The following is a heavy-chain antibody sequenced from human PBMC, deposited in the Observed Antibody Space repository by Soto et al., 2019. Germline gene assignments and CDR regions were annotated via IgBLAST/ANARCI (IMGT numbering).Heavy chain of an antibody. V-gene: IGHV3-7*01. D-gene: IGHD1-26*01. Sequence: GESLKISCAASGFTFSSYWMSWVRQAPGKGLEWVANIKQDGSEKYYVDSVKGRFTISRDNAKNSLYLQMNSLRAEDTAVYYCASSGSYYYFDYWGQGTLVTVSS. CDR3: ASSGSYYYFDY. CDR2: IKQDGSEK. CDR1: GFTFSSYW. J-gene: IGHJ4*02.